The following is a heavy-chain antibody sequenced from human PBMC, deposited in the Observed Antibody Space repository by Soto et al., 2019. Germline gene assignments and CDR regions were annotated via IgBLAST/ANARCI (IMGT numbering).Heavy chain of an antibody. D-gene: IGHD3-22*01. CDR2: INPNSGGT. J-gene: IGHJ6*02. Sequence: GASVKVSCKASGYTFTGYYMHWVRQAPGQGLEWMGWINPNSGGTNYAQKFQGRVTMTRDTSISTAYMGLSRLRSDDTAVYYCAAPPQNYYDSSGYSGRYYYGMDVWGQGTTVTVSS. V-gene: IGHV1-2*02. CDR3: AAPPQNYYDSSGYSGRYYYGMDV. CDR1: GYTFTGYY.